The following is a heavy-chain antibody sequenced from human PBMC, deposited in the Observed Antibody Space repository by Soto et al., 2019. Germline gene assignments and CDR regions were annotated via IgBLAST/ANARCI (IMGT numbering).Heavy chain of an antibody. D-gene: IGHD2-2*01. CDR1: GYTFTGYY. CDR2: INPNSGGT. Sequence: ASVKVSCKASGYTFTGYYMHWVRQAPGQGLEWMGWINPNSGGTNYAQKFQGRVTMTRDTSISTAYMELSRLRSDDTAVYYCARDLEPAAIEEDCFDPWGQGTLVTVSS. V-gene: IGHV1-2*02. CDR3: ARDLEPAAIEEDCFDP. J-gene: IGHJ5*02.